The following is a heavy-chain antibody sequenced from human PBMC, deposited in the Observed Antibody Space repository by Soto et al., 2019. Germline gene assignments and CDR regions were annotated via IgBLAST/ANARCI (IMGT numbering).Heavy chain of an antibody. Sequence: EVQLLESGGGLVQPGGSLRLSCAASGFTFSSYAMSWVRQAPGKGLEWVSAISGSGGSTYYADSVKGRFTISRDNSKNTLYLQMNSLGAEDTAVYYCAKGGPLPKSVVPALYYYYGMDVWGQGTTVTVSS. CDR1: GFTFSSYA. CDR2: ISGSGGST. V-gene: IGHV3-23*01. J-gene: IGHJ6*02. CDR3: AKGGPLPKSVVPALYYYYGMDV. D-gene: IGHD2-2*01.